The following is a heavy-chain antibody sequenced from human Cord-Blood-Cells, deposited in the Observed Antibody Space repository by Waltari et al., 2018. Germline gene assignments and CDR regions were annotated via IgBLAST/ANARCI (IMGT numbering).Heavy chain of an antibody. CDR3: ARDLGATIPFDY. CDR2: ISSSSSTI. D-gene: IGHD1-26*01. V-gene: IGHV3-48*02. Sequence: EVQLVRSGGGLVQPGGSLRLSCAASASTFITYTMNWVRQAPGKGLEWVSYISSSSSTIYYADSVKGRFTISRDNAKNSLYLQMNSLRDEDTAVYYCARDLGATIPFDYWGQGTLVTVSS. CDR1: ASTFITYT. J-gene: IGHJ4*02.